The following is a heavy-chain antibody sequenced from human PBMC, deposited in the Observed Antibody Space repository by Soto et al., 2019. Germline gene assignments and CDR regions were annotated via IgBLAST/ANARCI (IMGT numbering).Heavy chain of an antibody. J-gene: IGHJ6*03. CDR3: ASGSGSYRLNYYYYMDV. D-gene: IGHD3-10*01. Sequence: ASVKVSCKASGYTFTGYGISWVRQAPGQGLEWMGWISAYNGNTNYAQKLQGRVTMTTDTSTSTAYMELRSLRSDDTAVYYCASGSGSYRLNYYYYMDVWGKGTTVTVSS. V-gene: IGHV1-18*01. CDR2: ISAYNGNT. CDR1: GYTFTGYG.